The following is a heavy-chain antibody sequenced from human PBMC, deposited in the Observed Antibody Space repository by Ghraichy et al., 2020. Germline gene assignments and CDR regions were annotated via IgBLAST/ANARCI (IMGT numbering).Heavy chain of an antibody. CDR1: GYTFTSYG. Sequence: ASVKVSCKASGYTFTSYGISWVRQAPGQGLEWMGWISAYNGNTNYAQKLQGRVTMTTDTSTSTAYMELRSLRSDDTAVYYCARRIQLWSRGVYFSDYWGQGTLVTVSS. CDR2: ISAYNGNT. J-gene: IGHJ4*02. CDR3: ARRIQLWSRGVYFSDY. D-gene: IGHD5-18*01. V-gene: IGHV1-18*04.